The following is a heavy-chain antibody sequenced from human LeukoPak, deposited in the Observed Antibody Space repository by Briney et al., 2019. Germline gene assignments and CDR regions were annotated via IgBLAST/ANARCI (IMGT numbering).Heavy chain of an antibody. CDR3: ARDPEPNDAFDI. J-gene: IGHJ3*02. CDR1: GYTFTSYG. CDR2: ISAYNGNI. Sequence: ASVKVSCKASGYTFTSYGISWVRQAPGQGLEWMGWISAYNGNINYAQKLQGRVTMTTDTSTSTAYMELRSLRSDDTAVYYCARDPEPNDAFDIWGQGTMVTVSS. V-gene: IGHV1-18*01. D-gene: IGHD1-14*01.